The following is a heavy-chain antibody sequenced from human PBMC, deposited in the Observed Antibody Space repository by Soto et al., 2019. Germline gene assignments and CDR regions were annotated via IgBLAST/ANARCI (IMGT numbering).Heavy chain of an antibody. CDR3: ARDRHRKGWYVMDV. D-gene: IGHD6-19*01. CDR1: GFTFSSYI. V-gene: IGHV3-48*01. CDR2: ISSSSSTI. Sequence: GGSLRLSCAAYGFTFSSYIMNWVRQAPGKGLEWVSYISSSSSTIYYADSVKGRFTISRDNAKNSLYLQMNSLRAEDTAVYYCARDRHRKGWYVMDVWGQGTTVTVSS. J-gene: IGHJ6*02.